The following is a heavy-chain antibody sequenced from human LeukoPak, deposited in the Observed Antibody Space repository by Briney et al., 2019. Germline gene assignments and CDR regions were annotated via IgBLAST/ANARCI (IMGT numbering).Heavy chain of an antibody. J-gene: IGHJ4*02. V-gene: IGHV4-34*01. CDR3: ARHGRRNYYGSGSRVDY. CDR1: GGLVSGYS. D-gene: IGHD3-10*01. CDR2: INHSGST. Sequence: SETLSLTCAVHGGLVSGYSWSWIRQPPGKGLEWIGEINHSGSTNYNPSLKSRVTISVDTSKNQFSLKLSSVTAADTAVYYCARHGRRNYYGSGSRVDYWGQGTLVTVSS.